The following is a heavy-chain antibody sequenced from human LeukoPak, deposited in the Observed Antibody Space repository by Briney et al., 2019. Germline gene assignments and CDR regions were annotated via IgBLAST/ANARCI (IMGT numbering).Heavy chain of an antibody. CDR1: GGSLSSYY. Sequence: PSETLSLTCTVSGGSLSSYYWSWIRQPPGKGLEWVGYIYYSGSTNYNPSLKSRVTISVDTSKNQFSLKLSSVTAADTAVYYCARVPRGYYDSSGYYYYYYYMDVWGKGTTVTVSS. V-gene: IGHV4-59*01. J-gene: IGHJ6*03. D-gene: IGHD3-22*01. CDR3: ARVPRGYYDSSGYYYYYYYMDV. CDR2: IYYSGST.